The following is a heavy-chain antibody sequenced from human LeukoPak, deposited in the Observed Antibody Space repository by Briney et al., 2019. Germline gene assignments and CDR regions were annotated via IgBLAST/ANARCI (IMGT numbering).Heavy chain of an antibody. CDR1: GFTFSSYS. J-gene: IGHJ6*03. CDR2: ISSSSSYI. D-gene: IGHD4-11*01. V-gene: IGHV3-21*01. Sequence: GGSLRLSCAASGFTFSSYSMNWVRQAPGKGLEWVSSISSSSSYIYYADSVKGRFTISRDNAKNSLYLQMNSLRAEDTAVYYCAREAGYSNYLHYYYYMDVWGKGTTVTVSS. CDR3: AREAGYSNYLHYYYYMDV.